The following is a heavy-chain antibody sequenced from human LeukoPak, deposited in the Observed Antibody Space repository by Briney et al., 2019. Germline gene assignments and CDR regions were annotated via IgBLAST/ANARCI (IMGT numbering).Heavy chain of an antibody. CDR3: ARGTGYFDY. J-gene: IGHJ4*02. D-gene: IGHD1-1*01. V-gene: IGHV3-30-3*01. CDR1: GFTFSSYA. CDR2: ISYDGSNK. Sequence: GGSLRLSCAASGFTFSSYAMHWVRQAPGKGLEWVAVISYDGSNKYYADSVKGRFTISRDNSKNTLYLQMNSLRAEDTAVYYCARGTGYFDYWGQGTLVTVPS.